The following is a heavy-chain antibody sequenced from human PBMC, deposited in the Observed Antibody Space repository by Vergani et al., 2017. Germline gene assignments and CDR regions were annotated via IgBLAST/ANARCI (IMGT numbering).Heavy chain of an antibody. V-gene: IGHV4-30-2*01. Sequence: QLQLQESDSRLVNPSQTLSLTCTLSGDAISRDTYSWNWVRQPPGKPLEWIGSVYYSGTTDDNPSLGGRVTMSIDKSKNHFSLTLTSVTAADSAFYFCARGQTGYSRDWSTYFFYMDVWGKGTTVTVSS. CDR2: VYYSGTT. D-gene: IGHD3/OR15-3a*01. J-gene: IGHJ6*03. CDR1: GDAISRDTYS. CDR3: ARGQTGYSRDWSTYFFYMDV.